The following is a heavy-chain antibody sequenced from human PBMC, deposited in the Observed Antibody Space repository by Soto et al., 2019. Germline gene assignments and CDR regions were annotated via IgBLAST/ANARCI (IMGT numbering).Heavy chain of an antibody. D-gene: IGHD1-26*01. CDR3: AGDGREASGMDV. V-gene: IGHV4-59*11. J-gene: IGHJ6*02. CDR1: GGSISSHY. Sequence: SLTCTVSGGSISSHYWSWVRQAPGKGLEWIGHIYYRGSTSYNPSLRSRSTISVDTSNNQFSLKLNSVTTADTAVYYCAGDGREASGMDVWGQGTKVTVSS. CDR2: IYYRGST.